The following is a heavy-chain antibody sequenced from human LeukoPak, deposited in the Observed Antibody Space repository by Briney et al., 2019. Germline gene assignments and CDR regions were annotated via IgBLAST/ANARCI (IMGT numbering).Heavy chain of an antibody. J-gene: IGHJ4*02. D-gene: IGHD4-17*01. V-gene: IGHV4-39*02. CDR2: IYYRGST. Sequence: SETLSLTCTVSGGSISSSSYYWGRIRQPPGKGLEWIGNIYYRGSTYYSPSLKSRVTISVDTSRNQFSLRLSSLTAADTAVYYCARDLGDYDFDYWGQGTLVTVSS. CDR3: ARDLGDYDFDY. CDR1: GGSISSSSYY.